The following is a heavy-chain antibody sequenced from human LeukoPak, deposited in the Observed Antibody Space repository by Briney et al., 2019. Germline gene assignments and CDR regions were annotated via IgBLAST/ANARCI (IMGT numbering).Heavy chain of an antibody. Sequence: PSQTLSLTCTVSGGSISSGSYYWGWIRQPPGKGLEWIGSIYHSGSTYYNPSLKSRVTISIDTSKNQFSLKLSSVTAADTAVYYCARGNSGSYYRFDYWGQGTLVTVSS. V-gene: IGHV4-39*07. CDR2: IYHSGST. CDR3: ARGNSGSYYRFDY. CDR1: GGSISSGSYY. J-gene: IGHJ4*02. D-gene: IGHD1-26*01.